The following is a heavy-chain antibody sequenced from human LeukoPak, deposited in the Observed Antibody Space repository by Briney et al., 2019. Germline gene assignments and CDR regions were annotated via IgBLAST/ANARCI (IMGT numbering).Heavy chain of an antibody. Sequence: ASVKVSCKASGYTFTGYYMHWVRQAPGQGLEWMGWINPNSGGTNYAQKFQGRVTMTRDTSISTAYMELSRLRSDDTAVYYCARGGITMVQGVIIRTWFDPWGHGTLVTVSS. J-gene: IGHJ5*02. CDR3: ARGGITMVQGVIIRTWFDP. CDR2: INPNSGGT. CDR1: GYTFTGYY. V-gene: IGHV1-2*02. D-gene: IGHD3-10*01.